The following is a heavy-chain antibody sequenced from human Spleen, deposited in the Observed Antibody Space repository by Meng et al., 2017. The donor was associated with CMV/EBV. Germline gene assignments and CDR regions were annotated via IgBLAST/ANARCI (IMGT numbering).Heavy chain of an antibody. V-gene: IGHV7-4-1*02. CDR1: NYA. J-gene: IGHJ3*02. D-gene: IGHD3-9*01. Sequence: NYAMNWVRQASGRGLEWLGWIDTNTGNPTYAQDFTGRLVLSLDTSVSTAFLQISSLEPEDTAVYFCARADIYDILTGYYEADAFDIWGQGTMVTVSS. CDR2: IDTNTGNP. CDR3: ARADIYDILTGYYEADAFDI.